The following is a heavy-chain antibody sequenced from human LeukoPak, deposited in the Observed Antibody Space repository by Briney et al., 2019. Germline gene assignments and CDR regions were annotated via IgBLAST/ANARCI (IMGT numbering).Heavy chain of an antibody. CDR3: ARRLYDSSGYYIAFDI. CDR2: IYDSGST. V-gene: IGHV4-59*08. CDR1: GGFISGYY. Sequence: SSETLSLTCSVSGGFISGYYWSWIRQPPGKGLEWIGYIYDSGSTNYNPSLKSRVTISVDTSKNQFSLKLSSVTAADTAVYYCARRLYDSSGYYIAFDIWGQGTMVTVSS. J-gene: IGHJ3*02. D-gene: IGHD3-22*01.